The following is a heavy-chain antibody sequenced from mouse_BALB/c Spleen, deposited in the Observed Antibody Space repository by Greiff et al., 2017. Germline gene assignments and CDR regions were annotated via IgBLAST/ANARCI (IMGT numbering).Heavy chain of an antibody. CDR3: ARPAIGTTDGDFDY. V-gene: IGHV2-4-1*01. J-gene: IGHJ2*01. Sequence: VQLQQSGPGLVQPSQSLSITCTVSGFSLTSYGVHWVRQSPGKGLEWLGVIWSGRSTDYNAAFISRLSISKANSTSHVFFKMNSLQADDTAVYYCARPAIGTTDGDFDYWGQGTTVTVSA. CDR2: IWSGRST. D-gene: IGHD2-14*01. CDR1: GFSLTSYG.